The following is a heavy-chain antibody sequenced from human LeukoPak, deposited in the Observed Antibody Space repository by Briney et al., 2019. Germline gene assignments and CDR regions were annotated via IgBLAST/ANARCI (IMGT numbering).Heavy chain of an antibody. Sequence: ASVKVSCKASGYIFTDYYMHWVRQAPGQELGWMGWINPNSGGTNYAQKFQGWVTMTRDTSISTAYMELSRLRSDDTAVYYCARGRRSGITMVRGVNGPHYFDYWGQGTLVTVSS. V-gene: IGHV1-2*04. J-gene: IGHJ4*02. D-gene: IGHD3-10*01. CDR2: INPNSGGT. CDR1: GYIFTDYY. CDR3: ARGRRSGITMVRGVNGPHYFDY.